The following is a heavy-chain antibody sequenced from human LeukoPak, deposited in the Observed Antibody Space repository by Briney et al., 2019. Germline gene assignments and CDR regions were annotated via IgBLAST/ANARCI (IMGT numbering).Heavy chain of an antibody. Sequence: PGGSLRLSCAASGFTFSSYAMSWVRQAPGKGLEWVSGISGGGGSTYYADSVKGRFTISRDNSRNMLYLQMNSPRAEDTAVYYCAILPGYSSGWYEVNYWGQGTLVTVSS. CDR1: GFTFSSYA. D-gene: IGHD6-13*01. CDR2: ISGGGGST. J-gene: IGHJ4*02. V-gene: IGHV3-23*01. CDR3: AILPGYSSGWYEVNY.